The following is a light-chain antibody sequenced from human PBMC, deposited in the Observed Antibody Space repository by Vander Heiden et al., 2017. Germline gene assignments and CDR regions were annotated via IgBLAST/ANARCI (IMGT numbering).Light chain of an antibody. Sequence: QSVLPQPPSVSAAPRQRVTISCSGSSSNIGNDAVNWYQQLPGKAPKLLIYYNDLLPSGVSDRFSGSKSGTSASLAISGLQSEDEADYYCAAWDDSLNGVLFGGGTKLTVL. CDR3: AAWDDSLNGVL. CDR2: YND. J-gene: IGLJ2*01. V-gene: IGLV1-36*01. CDR1: SSNIGNDA.